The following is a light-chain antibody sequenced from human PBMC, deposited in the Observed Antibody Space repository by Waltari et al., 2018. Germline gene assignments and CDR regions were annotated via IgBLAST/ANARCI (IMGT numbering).Light chain of an antibody. Sequence: QSVLTQPPSASETPGQRVTISCSGSSSNIGINYVYWYQQFPGTAPKLLIYRNNQRPSGVPDRCSGSKSGTSASLAISGLRSEDEADYYCASWDDSLRGVLFGGGTKLPVL. CDR3: ASWDDSLRGVL. CDR1: SSNIGINY. J-gene: IGLJ2*01. V-gene: IGLV1-47*01. CDR2: RNN.